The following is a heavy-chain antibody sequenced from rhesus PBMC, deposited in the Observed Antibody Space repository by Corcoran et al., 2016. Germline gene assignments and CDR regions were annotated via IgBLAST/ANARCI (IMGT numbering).Heavy chain of an antibody. Sequence: QLQLQESGPGLVKPSETLSVTCAVSGGSISSSYWSWIRQAPGKGLEWIGDIYGSGSSTNYNPALKSRVNLSVDTSKNQLSLKLSSVTTADTAVYYCARGRISGSRWGQGVLVTVSS. D-gene: IGHD2-21*01. CDR3: ARGRISGSR. CDR2: IYGSGSST. J-gene: IGHJ4*01. CDR1: GGSISSSY. V-gene: IGHV4-169*01.